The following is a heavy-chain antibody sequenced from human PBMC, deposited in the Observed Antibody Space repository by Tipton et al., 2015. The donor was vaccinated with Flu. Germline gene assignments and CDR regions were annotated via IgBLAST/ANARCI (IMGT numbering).Heavy chain of an antibody. CDR3: ARDRWEYASGFDP. CDR2: IYISGSA. Sequence: TLSLTCTVSGGSISRGSYYYNWIRQPAGEGLEWIGRIYISGSANYNPSLESRLTISIDTSKNQFSLKLSSVTAADTAVYYCARDRWEYASGFDPWGQGTPVTVSP. J-gene: IGHJ5*02. CDR1: GGSISRGSYY. D-gene: IGHD6-19*01. V-gene: IGHV4-61*02.